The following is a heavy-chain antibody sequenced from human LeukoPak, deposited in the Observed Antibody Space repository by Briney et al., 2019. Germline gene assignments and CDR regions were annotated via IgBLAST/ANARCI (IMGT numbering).Heavy chain of an antibody. Sequence: PSETLSLTCTVSGGSISSYYWSWIRQPPGKGLEWIGYIYYSGSTNYNPSLKSRVTISVDTSKNQFSLKLDSVTAADTAVYYCATRTTAAGYFDYWGQGTPVTVSS. CDR2: IYYSGST. D-gene: IGHD6-13*01. CDR1: GGSISSYY. CDR3: ATRTTAAGYFDY. V-gene: IGHV4-59*12. J-gene: IGHJ4*02.